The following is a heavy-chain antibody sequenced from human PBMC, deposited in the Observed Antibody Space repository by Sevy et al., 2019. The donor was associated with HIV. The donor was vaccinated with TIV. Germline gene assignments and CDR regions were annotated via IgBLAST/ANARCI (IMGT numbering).Heavy chain of an antibody. CDR1: GFTFSSYS. V-gene: IGHV3-21*03. D-gene: IGHD1-26*01. Sequence: GGSLRLSCVASGFTFSSYSMNWVRQAPGKGLEWVSSISSSSSYIYYADSVKGRFTISRDNAKNSLYLQMNSLRAEVRAVYKCVNVRILLHTINSGSYYRPYYYYGMDVWGQGTTVTVSS. CDR3: VNVRILLHTINSGSYYRPYYYYGMDV. CDR2: ISSSSSYI. J-gene: IGHJ6*02.